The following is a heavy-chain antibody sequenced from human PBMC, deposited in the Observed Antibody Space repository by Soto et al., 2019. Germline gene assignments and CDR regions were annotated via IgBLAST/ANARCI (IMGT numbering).Heavy chain of an antibody. CDR3: ARYRFSGNWSKYDY. D-gene: IGHD1-1*01. J-gene: IGHJ4*02. CDR1: GVTISSDGYY. CDR2: IHFSGTS. Sequence: QAQLRESGPGLVKPSQTLSLTCSVSGVTISSDGYYWAWIRQRPGKGLEWIGYIHFSGTSYYNPSLKSRVTISVDTSQNQFSLSRTSVTAADTAVYYCARYRFSGNWSKYDYCGKGSLVVVSS. V-gene: IGHV4-31*03.